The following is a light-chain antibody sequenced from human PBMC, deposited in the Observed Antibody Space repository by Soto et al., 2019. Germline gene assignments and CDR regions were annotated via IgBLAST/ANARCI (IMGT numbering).Light chain of an antibody. CDR1: QSISSY. J-gene: IGKJ1*01. CDR2: AAS. Sequence: QITQSKSSLSASVGDRVTITCRASQSISSYLNWYQQKPGKAPKLLIYAASSLQSGVPSRFSGSGSGTDFTLTISSLEPEDFATYYCLQDYNYPRTFGQGTKVDI. V-gene: IGKV1-6*01. CDR3: LQDYNYPRT.